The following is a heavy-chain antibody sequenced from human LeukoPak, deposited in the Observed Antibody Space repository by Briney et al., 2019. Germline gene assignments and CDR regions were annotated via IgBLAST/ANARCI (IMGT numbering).Heavy chain of an antibody. CDR1: GFTFSSYS. Sequence: GGSLRLSCAASGFTFSSYSMNWVRQAPGKGLEWVSSISSSSSYIYYADSVKGRFTISRDNSKNTLYLQMNSLRAEDTAVYYCAREGQMITFGGVIVTTPHDYWGQGTLVTVSS. V-gene: IGHV3-21*01. D-gene: IGHD3-16*02. J-gene: IGHJ4*02. CDR3: AREGQMITFGGVIVTTPHDY. CDR2: ISSSSSYI.